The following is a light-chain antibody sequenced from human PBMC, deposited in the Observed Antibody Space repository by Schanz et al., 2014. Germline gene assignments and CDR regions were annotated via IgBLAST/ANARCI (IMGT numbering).Light chain of an antibody. Sequence: EIVLTQSPDTLSVSPGERATLSCRASQSVSSNLAWYQQKPGQGPRLLIYGASSRATGIPDRFSGSGSGTDFTLSISRLEPEDFAVYYCHQSSTSVTFGQGTRLEIK. J-gene: IGKJ5*01. CDR3: HQSSTSVT. CDR1: QSVSSN. CDR2: GAS. V-gene: IGKV3-20*01.